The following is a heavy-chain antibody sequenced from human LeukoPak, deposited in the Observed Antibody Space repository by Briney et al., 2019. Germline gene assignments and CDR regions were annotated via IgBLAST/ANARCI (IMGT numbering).Heavy chain of an antibody. CDR1: GGSISSSSYY. Sequence: PSETLSLTCTVSGGSISSSSYYWGWIRQPPGKGLEWIGSIYYSGSTYYNPSLKSRVTISVDTSKNQFSLKLSSVTAADTAVYYCARDEYCSGGSCYYYYYYGMDVWGQGTTVTVSS. CDR2: IYYSGST. CDR3: ARDEYCSGGSCYYYYYYGMDV. J-gene: IGHJ6*02. V-gene: IGHV4-39*07. D-gene: IGHD2-15*01.